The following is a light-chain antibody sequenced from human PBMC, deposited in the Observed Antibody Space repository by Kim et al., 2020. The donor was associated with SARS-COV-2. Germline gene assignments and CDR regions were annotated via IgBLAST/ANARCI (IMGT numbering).Light chain of an antibody. Sequence: SSKLTQDPAVSVALGQTVRITCQGDSLRSYYASWYQQKPGQAPVLVIYGKNNRPSGIPDRFSGSSSGNTASLTITGAQAEDEADYYCNSRDSSGNPIYVF. CDR3: NSRDSSGNPIYV. CDR2: GKN. V-gene: IGLV3-19*01. CDR1: SLRSYY. J-gene: IGLJ1*01.